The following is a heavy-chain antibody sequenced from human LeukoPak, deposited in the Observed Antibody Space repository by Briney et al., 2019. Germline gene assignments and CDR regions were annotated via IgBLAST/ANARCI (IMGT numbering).Heavy chain of an antibody. V-gene: IGHV4-31*03. CDR1: GGSISRGGYY. D-gene: IGHD3-10*02. CDR2: IYYSGST. Sequence: SETLPLTCTVSGGSISRGGYYWSWIRQHPGKGLEWIGYIYYSGSTYYNPSLKSRLTISVDTSKNQFSLKLSSVTAADTAVYYCARDGTMFNFDYWGQGTLVTVSS. CDR3: ARDGTMFNFDY. J-gene: IGHJ4*02.